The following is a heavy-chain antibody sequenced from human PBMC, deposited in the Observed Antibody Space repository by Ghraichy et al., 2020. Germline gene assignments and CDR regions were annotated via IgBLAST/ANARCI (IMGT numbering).Heavy chain of an antibody. Sequence: GSLRLSCAASGFSFSSFAMSWVRQAPRKGLEWVSAISASGGNTYYPASVKGRFTISRDNSRNTVYLQMNSLRAEDTAIYYCAKGGGAEWDYWGQGTLVTVSS. D-gene: IGHD1-26*01. CDR1: GFSFSSFA. CDR3: AKGGGAEWDY. V-gene: IGHV3-23*01. CDR2: ISASGGNT. J-gene: IGHJ4*02.